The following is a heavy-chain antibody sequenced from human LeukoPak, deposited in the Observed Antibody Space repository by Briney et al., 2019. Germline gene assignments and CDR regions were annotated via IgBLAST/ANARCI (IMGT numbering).Heavy chain of an antibody. V-gene: IGHV1-2*02. Sequence: ASVKVSCKASGYTFTGYFMHWVRQAPGQGLEWMGWINPYSGDTNYAQKFQGRVTMTRDTSISTAFMELSRLRSDDTAVYHCARGKDHYYDSSGYPDYYYYTMDVWGQGTTVTVSS. CDR2: INPYSGDT. CDR3: ARGKDHYYDSSGYPDYYYYTMDV. CDR1: GYTFTGYF. D-gene: IGHD3-22*01. J-gene: IGHJ6*02.